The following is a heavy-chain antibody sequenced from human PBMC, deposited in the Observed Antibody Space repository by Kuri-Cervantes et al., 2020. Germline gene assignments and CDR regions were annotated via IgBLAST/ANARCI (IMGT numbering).Heavy chain of an antibody. Sequence: SCKASGGTFSSYGMHWVRQAPGKGLEWVAVIRYDGSNKYYADSVKGRFTISRDNSKNTLYLQMNSLRAEDTAVYYCARDWDSAARPSRDAFDIWGQGTMVTVSS. J-gene: IGHJ3*02. D-gene: IGHD6-6*01. CDR3: ARDWDSAARPSRDAFDI. V-gene: IGHV3-33*01. CDR1: GGTFSSYG. CDR2: IRYDGSNK.